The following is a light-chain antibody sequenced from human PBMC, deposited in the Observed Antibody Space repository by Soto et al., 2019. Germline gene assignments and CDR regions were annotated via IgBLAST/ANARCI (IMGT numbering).Light chain of an antibody. CDR3: QQYGGSPRT. CDR2: TAS. J-gene: IGKJ1*01. CDR1: QSVTSSY. Sequence: EIVLTQSPGTLSLSPGERATLSCRASQSVTSSYLAWYQQKPGQAPRLLIYTASSRATGIPDRFSGSGSGTDFTLTISRLEPEDSAVYYCQQYGGSPRTFGQGTKVEVK. V-gene: IGKV3-20*01.